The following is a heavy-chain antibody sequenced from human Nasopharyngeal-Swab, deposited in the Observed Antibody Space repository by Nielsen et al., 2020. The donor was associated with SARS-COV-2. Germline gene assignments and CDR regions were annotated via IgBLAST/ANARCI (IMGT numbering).Heavy chain of an antibody. J-gene: IGHJ6*02. Sequence: ASVRVSCKVSGYTLTELSMHWVRQAPGKGLEWMGGFDPEDGETIYAQKFQGRVTMTEDTSTDTAYMELSSLRSEDTAVYYCATSLNYYYGMDVWGQGTTVTVSS. CDR1: GYTLTELS. V-gene: IGHV1-24*01. CDR2: FDPEDGET. CDR3: ATSLNYYYGMDV.